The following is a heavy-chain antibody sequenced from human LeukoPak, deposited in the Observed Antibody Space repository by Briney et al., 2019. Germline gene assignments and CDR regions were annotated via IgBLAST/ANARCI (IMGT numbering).Heavy chain of an antibody. CDR2: ISVYNGNT. V-gene: IGHV1-18*01. D-gene: IGHD3-22*01. J-gene: IGHJ4*02. CDR3: ARYYDSSGYCYFDY. CDR1: GYTFTSYG. Sequence: GASVNVSCKASGYTFTSYGISWVRQAPGQGLEWMGWISVYNGNTNYAQKLQGRVTMTTDTSTSTAYMELRSLRSDDTAVYYCARYYDSSGYCYFDYWGQGTPFTVSS.